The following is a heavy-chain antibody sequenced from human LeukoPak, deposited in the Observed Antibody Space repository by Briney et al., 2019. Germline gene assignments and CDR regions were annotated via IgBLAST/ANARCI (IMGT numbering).Heavy chain of an antibody. V-gene: IGHV4-61*09. CDR3: ASGQGALFDY. CDR2: VYTTGST. CDR1: GGSIRIGSYY. J-gene: IGHJ4*02. Sequence: SQTLSLTCTVSGGSIRIGSYYWSWIRQPAGKGLEWVGHVYTTGSTNYNPSLKSRVTISVDTSKNQFSLNLNSVTAADTAVYYCASGQGALFDYWGQGTLVTVSS. D-gene: IGHD1-26*01.